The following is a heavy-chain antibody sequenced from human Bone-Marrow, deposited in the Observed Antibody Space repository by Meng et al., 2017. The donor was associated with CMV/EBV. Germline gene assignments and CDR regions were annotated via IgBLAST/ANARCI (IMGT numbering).Heavy chain of an antibody. Sequence: SETLSLTCTVSGGSISSNTYYWGWIRQPPGKGLEWIGSVSYTGSTYYNPSLKSRVTISVDTSKNQFSLKLSSVTAADTAVYYCARRYYDFWSGYPRGVDPWGQGTLVTVSS. V-gene: IGHV4-39*07. CDR3: ARRYYDFWSGYPRGVDP. CDR2: VSYTGST. D-gene: IGHD3-3*01. CDR1: GGSISSNTYY. J-gene: IGHJ5*02.